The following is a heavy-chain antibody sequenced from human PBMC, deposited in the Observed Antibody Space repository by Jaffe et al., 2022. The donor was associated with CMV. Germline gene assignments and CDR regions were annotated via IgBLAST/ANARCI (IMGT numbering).Heavy chain of an antibody. Sequence: QVQLQESGPGLVKPSETLSLTCTVSGGSISSYYWSWIRQPPGKGLEWIGYIYYSGSTNYNPSLKSRVTISVDTSKNQFSLKLSSVTAADTAVYYCARGGTAAAGTISDYYYYYYMDVWGKGTTVTVSS. CDR1: GGSISSYY. D-gene: IGHD6-13*01. V-gene: IGHV4-59*08. CDR3: ARGGTAAAGTISDYYYYYYMDV. CDR2: IYYSGST. J-gene: IGHJ6*03.